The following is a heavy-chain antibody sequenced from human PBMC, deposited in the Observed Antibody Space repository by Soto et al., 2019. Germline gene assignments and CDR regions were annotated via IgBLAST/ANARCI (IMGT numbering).Heavy chain of an antibody. Sequence: QITLNESGPTVVRPTETLTLTCRFSGFSLTTSGVGVGWIRQSPGKAPEWLALIYWDDDKRYSASLKSRLTIPKDTSQQQVGPNVSHFEPTETGPYYCAERVLRSVFGLVTHAAILFGFWGQGTPVAVSS. CDR2: IYWDDDK. CDR1: GFSLTTSGVG. J-gene: IGHJ4*02. V-gene: IGHV2-5*02. CDR3: AERVLRSVFGLVTHAAILFGF. D-gene: IGHD3-3*01.